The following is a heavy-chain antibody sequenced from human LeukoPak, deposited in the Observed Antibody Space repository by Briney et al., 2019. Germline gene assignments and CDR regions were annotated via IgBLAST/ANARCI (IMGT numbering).Heavy chain of an antibody. V-gene: IGHV3-30*18. CDR1: GFTLSTYG. J-gene: IGHJ3*02. CDR3: AKDRLLLARGVIDAFDI. CDR2: ISYDGDNK. Sequence: PGGSLRLSCAASGFTLSTYGMHWVRQAPGKGLEWVAVISYDGDNKYFADSVKGRFTISRDNSKNTLYLQMNSLRAEDTAVYYCAKDRLLLARGVIDAFDIWGQGTMVTVSS. D-gene: IGHD3-10*01.